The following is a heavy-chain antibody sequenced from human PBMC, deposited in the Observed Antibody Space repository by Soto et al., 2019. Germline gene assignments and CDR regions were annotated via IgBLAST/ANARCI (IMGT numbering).Heavy chain of an antibody. Sequence: VQLVESGGGLVQPGGSLRLSCAASGFTFSSHWMSWVRQAPGKGLEWVANIKEDGSEKYYVDSVKGRFTISRDNAKNSLYLQMNSLRAEDTAVYYCARAQYWGQGTLVTVSS. CDR3: ARAQY. J-gene: IGHJ4*02. CDR2: IKEDGSEK. CDR1: GFTFSSHW. V-gene: IGHV3-7*01.